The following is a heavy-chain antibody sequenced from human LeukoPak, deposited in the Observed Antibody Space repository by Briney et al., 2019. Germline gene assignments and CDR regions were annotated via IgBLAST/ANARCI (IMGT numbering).Heavy chain of an antibody. CDR3: ARGYCSGGSCYSVWYFDL. V-gene: IGHV1-18*01. CDR2: ISSYNGKT. Sequence: ASVKVSCKASGYTFTMNGISWVRQAPGQGLEWMGWISSYNGKTNYAQRLQGRVTMTTDTSTSTAYMELSSLRSEDTAVYYCARGYCSGGSCYSVWYFDLWGRGTLVTVSS. J-gene: IGHJ2*01. CDR1: GYTFTMNG. D-gene: IGHD2-15*01.